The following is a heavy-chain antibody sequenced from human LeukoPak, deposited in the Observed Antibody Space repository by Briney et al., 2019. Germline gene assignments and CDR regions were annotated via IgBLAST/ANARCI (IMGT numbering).Heavy chain of an antibody. CDR3: AKTIVVVPAAQRSAFDI. V-gene: IGHV3-23*01. J-gene: IGHJ3*02. D-gene: IGHD2-2*01. CDR2: VSGSGGST. CDR1: GFIFSSYA. Sequence: GGSLRLSCAASGFIFSSYAMSWVRQTPGKGLEWVSAVSGSGGSTYHADSVKGRFTISRDNSQFTLFLQMNTLRVEDTAVYFCAKTIVVVPAAQRSAFDIWGQGTMVTVSS.